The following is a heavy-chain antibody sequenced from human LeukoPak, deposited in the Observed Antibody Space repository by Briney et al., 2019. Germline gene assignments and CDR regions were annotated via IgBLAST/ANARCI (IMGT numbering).Heavy chain of an antibody. CDR2: ISGSGGST. D-gene: IGHD3-9*01. CDR1: GFTFSSYG. Sequence: GGSLRLSCAASGFTFSSYGMSWVRQAPGKGLEWVSAISGSGGSTYYADSVKGRFTISRDNSKNTLYLQMNSLRAEDTAVYYCAKVAWSLRYFDWLFPFDYWGQGTLVTVSS. CDR3: AKVAWSLRYFDWLFPFDY. J-gene: IGHJ4*02. V-gene: IGHV3-23*01.